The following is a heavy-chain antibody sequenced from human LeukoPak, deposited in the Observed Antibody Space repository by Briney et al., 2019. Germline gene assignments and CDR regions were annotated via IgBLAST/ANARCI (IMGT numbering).Heavy chain of an antibody. D-gene: IGHD3-10*01. V-gene: IGHV3-48*02. CDR1: GFSFSGHS. Sequence: GGSLRLSCAASGFSFSGHSMNWVRQAPGKGLEGVSYISTSSSTIYYADSVKGRFTISRDNARNSLYLQMNSLRDEDTAVYYCARLGAAFDSWGQGTMVTASS. CDR3: ARLGAAFDS. J-gene: IGHJ3*02. CDR2: ISTSSSTI.